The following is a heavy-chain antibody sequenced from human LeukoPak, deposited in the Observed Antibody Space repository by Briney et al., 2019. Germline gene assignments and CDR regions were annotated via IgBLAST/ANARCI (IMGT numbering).Heavy chain of an antibody. CDR1: AYSFTNYW. CDR3: ARHGVVVTATQTNWFDP. V-gene: IGHV5-10-1*01. J-gene: IGHJ5*02. CDR2: INPSDSYT. Sequence: GESLRISCKGSAYSFTNYWIGWVRQMPGKGLEWMGRINPSDSYTNYSPSFQGHVTISADKSISTAYLQWSSLKASDTAMYYCARHGVVVTATQTNWFDPWGQGTLVTVSS. D-gene: IGHD2-21*02.